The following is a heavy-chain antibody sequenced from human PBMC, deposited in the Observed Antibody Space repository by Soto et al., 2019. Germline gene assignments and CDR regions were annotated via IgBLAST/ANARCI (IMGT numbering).Heavy chain of an antibody. CDR3: ARDEGLEPHAFDI. Sequence: PGGSLRLSCAASGFTFSSYSMNWVRQAPGKGLEWVSSISSSSSYIYYADSVKGRFTISRDNAKNSLYLQMNSLRAEDTAVYYCARDEGLEPHAFDIWGQGTAVTVSS. CDR1: GFTFSSYS. J-gene: IGHJ3*02. V-gene: IGHV3-21*01. D-gene: IGHD1-1*01. CDR2: ISSSSSYI.